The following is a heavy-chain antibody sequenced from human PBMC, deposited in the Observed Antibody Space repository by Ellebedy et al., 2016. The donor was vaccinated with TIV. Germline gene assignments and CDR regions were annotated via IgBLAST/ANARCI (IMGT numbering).Heavy chain of an antibody. CDR2: IIPIFGTP. CDR3: ARHSGYHAISYLAH. V-gene: IGHV1-69*13. Sequence: ASVKVSCKASGGTFSTFSSYALSWVRQAPGQGLEWMGGIIPIFGTPNYARKFQGRVTITADESTNTVYMELSSLRSEDTAVYYCARHSGYHAISYLAHWGQGTLVTVSS. D-gene: IGHD5-12*01. CDR1: GGTFSTFSSYA. J-gene: IGHJ4*02.